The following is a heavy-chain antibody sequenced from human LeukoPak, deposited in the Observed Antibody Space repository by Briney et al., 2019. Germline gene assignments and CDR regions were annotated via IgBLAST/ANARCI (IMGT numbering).Heavy chain of an antibody. J-gene: IGHJ6*02. CDR1: GFTFSNYW. D-gene: IGHD4-17*01. CDR2: ISSSSSCI. Sequence: GGSLRLSCAASGFTFSNYWMSWVRQAPGKGLEWVSSISSSSSCIHYADSVKGRFTISRDNAYNSLYLQMNSLRAEDTAVYYCARDLATVTTSSYYYYYYGMDVWGQGTTVTVSS. CDR3: ARDLATVTTSSYYYYYYGMDV. V-gene: IGHV3-21*01.